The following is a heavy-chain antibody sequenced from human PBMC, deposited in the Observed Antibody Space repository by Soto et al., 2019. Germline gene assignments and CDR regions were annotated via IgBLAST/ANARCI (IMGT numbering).Heavy chain of an antibody. Sequence: QVQLVESGGGVVQPGRSLRLSCAASGFTFSGYGMHWVRQAPGKGLEWVAVISYDGSNKYYADSVKGRFTISRDNSKNTLYLQMNSLRAEDTAVYYCAKDHRGYSGFLGYGMDVWGQGTTVTVSS. D-gene: IGHD5-12*01. J-gene: IGHJ6*02. CDR1: GFTFSGYG. CDR3: AKDHRGYSGFLGYGMDV. V-gene: IGHV3-30*18. CDR2: ISYDGSNK.